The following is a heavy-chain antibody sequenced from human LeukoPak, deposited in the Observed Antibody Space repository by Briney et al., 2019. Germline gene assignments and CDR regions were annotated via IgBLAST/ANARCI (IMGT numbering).Heavy chain of an antibody. CDR1: GFTVSSNY. D-gene: IGHD3-22*01. CDR2: IYSGGST. V-gene: IGHV3-53*01. Sequence: GGSLRLSCAASGFTVSSNYMSWVRQAPGKGLEWVSVIYSGGSTYYADSVKGRFTISRDNSKNTLYLQMNSLRAEDTAVYYCARVAPPYYYDSSGYRDIWGQGTMVTVSS. J-gene: IGHJ3*02. CDR3: ARVAPPYYYDSSGYRDI.